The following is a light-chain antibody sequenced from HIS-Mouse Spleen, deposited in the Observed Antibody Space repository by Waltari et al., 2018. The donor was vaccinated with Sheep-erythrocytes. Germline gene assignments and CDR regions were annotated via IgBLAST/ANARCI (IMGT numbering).Light chain of an antibody. CDR2: EGS. Sequence: QSALTQPASVSGSPGQSITIPCTGTSSDAGSYNLVPSYHQHPGKAPKLIIYEGSKRPSGVSNRFSGSKSGNTASLTISGLQAEDEADYYCCSYAGSSTPWVFGGGTKLTVL. J-gene: IGLJ3*02. CDR3: CSYAGSSTPWV. V-gene: IGLV2-23*01. CDR1: SSDAGSYNL.